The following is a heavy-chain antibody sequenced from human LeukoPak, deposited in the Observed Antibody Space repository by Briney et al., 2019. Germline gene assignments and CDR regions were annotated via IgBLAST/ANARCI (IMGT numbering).Heavy chain of an antibody. CDR1: GFTFSSSG. Sequence: GGSLRLSCAASGFTFSSSGMHWVRQAPGKGLVWVSLINSDGSDTNYADSVKGRFTISRDNVKNTLYLQMNSLRAEDTAVYYCASRIPSVSSSFWGQGTLVTVSS. CDR2: INSDGSDT. D-gene: IGHD3-22*01. CDR3: ASRIPSVSSSF. J-gene: IGHJ4*02. V-gene: IGHV3-74*01.